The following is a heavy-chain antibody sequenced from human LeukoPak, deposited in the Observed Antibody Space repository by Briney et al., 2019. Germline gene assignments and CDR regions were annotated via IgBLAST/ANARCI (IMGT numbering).Heavy chain of an antibody. CDR3: ARHGRDRSGYPPFDY. CDR1: GGSISSYY. V-gene: IGHV4-59*08. CDR2: IDYSGNT. J-gene: IGHJ4*02. Sequence: SETLSLTCTVSGGSISSYYWSWIRRPPGKGLEWIGYIDYSGNTNYNPSLKSRVTISADTSKNQFSLKLNSVTAADTAVYYCARHGRDRSGYPPFDYWGQGTLVTVSS. D-gene: IGHD3-22*01.